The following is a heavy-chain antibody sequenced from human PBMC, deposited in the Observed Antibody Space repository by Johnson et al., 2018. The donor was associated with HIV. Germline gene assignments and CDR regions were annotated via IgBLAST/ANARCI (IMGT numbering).Heavy chain of an antibody. CDR2: ISWNSGSI. J-gene: IGHJ3*02. D-gene: IGHD2/OR15-2a*01. CDR1: GFTFDDYA. Sequence: VQLVESGGGLVQPGRSLRLSCAASGFTFDDYAMHWVRQAPGKGLEWVSGISWNSGSIGYADSVKGRFTISRDNAKNTLYLQLSSLRTEDTAVFYCARGAFHAYDMWGQGTMVTVSS. V-gene: IGHV3-9*01. CDR3: ARGAFHAYDM.